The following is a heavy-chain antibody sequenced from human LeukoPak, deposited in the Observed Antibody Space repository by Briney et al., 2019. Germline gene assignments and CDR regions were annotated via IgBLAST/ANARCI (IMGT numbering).Heavy chain of an antibody. V-gene: IGHV4-59*02. CDR1: GASVSSYY. CDR2: IHYSGST. J-gene: IGHJ5*02. Sequence: SETLSLTCTVSGASVSSYYWNWIRQPPGKGLEWIGYIHYSGSTNYNPSLKSRVTISVDTLKNQVSLKLSSVTAADTAVYYCARGNGYYGDYGGVEGNWFDPWGQGALVTVSS. D-gene: IGHD4-17*01. CDR3: ARGNGYYGDYGGVEGNWFDP.